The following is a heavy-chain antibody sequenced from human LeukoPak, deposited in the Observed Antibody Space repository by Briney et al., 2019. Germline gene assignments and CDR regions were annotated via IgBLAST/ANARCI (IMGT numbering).Heavy chain of an antibody. D-gene: IGHD3/OR15-3a*01. CDR2: INDNGAGT. V-gene: IGHV3-23*01. J-gene: IGHJ4*02. Sequence: PGGSLRHSCAASGFTFSSYAMSWVRQAPGKGLKWVSTINDNGAGTYYADSVKGRFTISRDNSYNTVSLQMNSLRDEDTGVYYCARADGTGGPYGYWGQGTLVTVSS. CDR3: ARADGTGGPYGY. CDR1: GFTFSSYA.